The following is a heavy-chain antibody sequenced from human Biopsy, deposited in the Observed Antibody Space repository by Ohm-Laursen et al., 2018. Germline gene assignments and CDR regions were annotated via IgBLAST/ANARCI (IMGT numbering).Heavy chain of an antibody. D-gene: IGHD2/OR15-2a*01. CDR2: ISPYNDKT. CDR3: ARVFCTSTTCYGLLDN. J-gene: IGHJ4*02. CDR1: GYTFTSYD. V-gene: IGHV1-18*01. Sequence: ASVKVSCNTSGYTFTSYDISWVRQAPGQGLEWMGWISPYNDKTSYPPKLQDRVTMTADTSTNTAHMELRSLRSDDTAVYYCARVFCTSTTCYGLLDNWGQGTVVTVSS.